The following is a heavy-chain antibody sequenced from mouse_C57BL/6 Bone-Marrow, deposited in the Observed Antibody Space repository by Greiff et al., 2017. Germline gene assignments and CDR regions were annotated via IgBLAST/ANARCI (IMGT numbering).Heavy chain of an antibody. Sequence: QVQLQQSGAELVRPGTSVKVSCKASGYAFTNYLIEWVKQRPGQGLEWIGVINPGSGGTNYNEKFKGKGTLTADKSSSTAYMQLSSLTSEDSAVYFCARKAGYFDYWGQGTTLTVSS. CDR2: INPGSGGT. CDR3: ARKAGYFDY. CDR1: GYAFTNYL. J-gene: IGHJ2*01. D-gene: IGHD3-2*02. V-gene: IGHV1-54*01.